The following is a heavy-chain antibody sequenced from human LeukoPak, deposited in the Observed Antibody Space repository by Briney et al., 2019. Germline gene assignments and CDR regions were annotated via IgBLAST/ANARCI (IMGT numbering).Heavy chain of an antibody. CDR1: GDSISSGGYY. V-gene: IGHV4-31*03. Sequence: SQTLSLTCTVSGDSISSGGYYWSWIRQHPGTGLEWIGYIYYSGSTYYNPSLKSRVTISVDTSKNQFSLKLSSVTAADTAVYYCARGKRGNYFDYWGQGTLVTVSS. CDR3: ARGKRGNYFDY. D-gene: IGHD7-27*01. CDR2: IYYSGST. J-gene: IGHJ4*02.